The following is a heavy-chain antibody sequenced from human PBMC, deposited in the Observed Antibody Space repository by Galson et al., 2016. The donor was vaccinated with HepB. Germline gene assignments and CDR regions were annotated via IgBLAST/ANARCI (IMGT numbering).Heavy chain of an antibody. V-gene: IGHV4-31*03. J-gene: IGHJ4*02. CDR1: GGSISSGGYY. Sequence: TLSLTCTVSGGSISSGGYYWSWIRQHPGKGLEWIGYIYYSGSTYYNPSLKSRVTISVDTSKNQFSLKLSSVTAADTAVYYCARHYSNGGLDYFDYWGQGTLVTGSS. CDR3: ARHYSNGGLDYFDY. CDR2: IYYSGST. D-gene: IGHD6-19*01.